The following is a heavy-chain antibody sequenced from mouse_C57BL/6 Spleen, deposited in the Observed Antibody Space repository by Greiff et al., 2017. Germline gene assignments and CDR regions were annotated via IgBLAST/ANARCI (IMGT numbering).Heavy chain of an antibody. CDR3: ARGDY. Sequence: DVHLVESGGGLVKPGGSLKLSCAASGFTFSDYGMYWVRQAPEKGLEWVAYISSGSSTIYYADTVKGRFTISRDNAKNTLFLQMTSLRSEDTAMYYCARGDYWGQGTTLTVSS. CDR1: GFTFSDYG. V-gene: IGHV5-17*01. J-gene: IGHJ2*01. CDR2: ISSGSSTI.